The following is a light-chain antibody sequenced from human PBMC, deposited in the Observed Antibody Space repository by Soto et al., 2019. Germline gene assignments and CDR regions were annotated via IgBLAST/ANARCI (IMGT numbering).Light chain of an antibody. CDR2: DES. CDR1: QSVSSGY. Sequence: EIVLTQSPGTLSLSPGEGATLSCRASQSVSSGYFAWHQQKPGQAPRLLIYDESSRATGIPDRFSGSGSGTDFTLTISRLEPEDFAVYYCQQYGSSPYTFGQGTKLEIK. J-gene: IGKJ2*01. CDR3: QQYGSSPYT. V-gene: IGKV3-20*01.